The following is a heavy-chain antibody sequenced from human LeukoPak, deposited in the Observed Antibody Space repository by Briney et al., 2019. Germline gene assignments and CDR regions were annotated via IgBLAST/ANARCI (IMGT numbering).Heavy chain of an antibody. CDR1: GGSIGSYY. CDR3: AREMATGSGAFDI. D-gene: IGHD5-24*01. J-gene: IGHJ3*02. CDR2: IYYSGTT. V-gene: IGHV4-59*01. Sequence: SETLSLTCTVSGGSIGSYYWSWIRQPPGKGLEWIGYIYYSGTTKYNPSLKSRVTISVDTSKNQFSLKLASVTAADTAVYYCAREMATGSGAFDIWGQGTMLTVSS.